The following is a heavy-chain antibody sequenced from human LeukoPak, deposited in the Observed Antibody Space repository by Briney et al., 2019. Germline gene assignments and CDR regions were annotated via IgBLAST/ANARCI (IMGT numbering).Heavy chain of an antibody. D-gene: IGHD4-23*01. J-gene: IGHJ4*02. Sequence: ASVKDSCKASGYTFTSYYRHWVRQAPGQGLEWVGIINPSGGSTSYAQKFQGRVTMTRDRSTSTVYMELSSLRSEDTAVFYCARGGSVATPLAFDYWGQGTLVTVSS. CDR1: GYTFTSYY. CDR3: ARGGSVATPLAFDY. V-gene: IGHV1-46*01. CDR2: INPSGGST.